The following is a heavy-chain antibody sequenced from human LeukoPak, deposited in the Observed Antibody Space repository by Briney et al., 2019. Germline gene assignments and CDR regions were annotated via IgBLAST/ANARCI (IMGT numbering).Heavy chain of an antibody. CDR1: GFTFSSYW. CDR3: ARLTATSYYYYYYYMDV. J-gene: IGHJ6*03. CDR2: INGDGSST. Sequence: GGSLRLSCAASGFTFSSYWMHWVRQAPGKGLVWVSRINGDGSSTAYADSVKGRFTISRDNAKNSLYLQMNSLRAEDTAVYYCARLTATSYYYYYYYMDVWGKGTTVTVSS. D-gene: IGHD5-18*01. V-gene: IGHV3-74*01.